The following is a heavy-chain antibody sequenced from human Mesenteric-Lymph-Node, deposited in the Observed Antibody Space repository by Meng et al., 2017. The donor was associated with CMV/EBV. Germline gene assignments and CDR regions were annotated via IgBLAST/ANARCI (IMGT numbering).Heavy chain of an antibody. D-gene: IGHD3-16*01. V-gene: IGHV3-7*01. J-gene: IGHJ4*02. CDR2: IKQDGSEK. CDR3: ARDNYAWEY. CDR1: GFTFSSYW. Sequence: GESLKISCAGSGFTFSSYWMSWVRQAPGKGLEWVANIKQDGSEKYYVDSLKGRFTISRDNAKNLVYLQINSLRVEDTAVYYCARDNYAWEYWGQGILVTVSS.